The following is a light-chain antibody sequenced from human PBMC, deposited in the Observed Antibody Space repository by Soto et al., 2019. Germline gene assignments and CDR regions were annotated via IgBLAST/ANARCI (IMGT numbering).Light chain of an antibody. Sequence: QSALTQPPSASGTPGQRVTISCSGSSSNIGSNYVYWYQQLPGTAPKLLIYSNNQRPSGVPDRFSGSKSGTSGSLAISGLLSEDEADYYCAAWDDSLNGYVFGTGTKVTVL. CDR1: SSNIGSNY. CDR3: AAWDDSLNGYV. J-gene: IGLJ1*01. V-gene: IGLV1-47*02. CDR2: SNN.